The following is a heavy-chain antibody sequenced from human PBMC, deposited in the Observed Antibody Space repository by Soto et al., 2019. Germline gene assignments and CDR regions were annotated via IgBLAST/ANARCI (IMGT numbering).Heavy chain of an antibody. CDR3: AKRDRSNWSYFDY. Sequence: GGSLRLSCAASGCTFSNYAMTWVRQAPGRGLEWVSVITGGGDTAYYADSVKGRFTISRDNSKNTLYLQMNSLRAEDTALYYCAKRDRSNWSYFDYWGQGTLVTVSS. CDR2: ITGGGDTA. V-gene: IGHV3-23*01. D-gene: IGHD1-20*01. J-gene: IGHJ4*02. CDR1: GCTFSNYA.